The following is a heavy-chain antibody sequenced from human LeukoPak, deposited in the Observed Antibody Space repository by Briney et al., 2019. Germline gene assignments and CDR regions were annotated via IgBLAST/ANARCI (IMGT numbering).Heavy chain of an antibody. V-gene: IGHV3-21*01. Sequence: GGSLRLSCEASGFSFSSRGMSWVRQAPGKGLEWVSSISSGPNYVYYADSVKGRFTISRDNDKNTLHLQLDGLRAEDSAVYYCARDPYDGSLSPGAYYYYMDLRGKGTAVTVSS. D-gene: IGHD3-22*01. CDR1: GFSFSSRG. CDR3: ARDPYDGSLSPGAYYYYMDL. J-gene: IGHJ6*03. CDR2: ISSGPNYV.